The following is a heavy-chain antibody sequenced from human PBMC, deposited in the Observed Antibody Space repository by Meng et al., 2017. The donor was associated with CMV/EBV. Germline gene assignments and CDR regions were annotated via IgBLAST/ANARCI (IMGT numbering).Heavy chain of an antibody. Sequence: SCTASGYTISGYFIHWIRQAPGQRLEWMGWINPNNGDTKYAERFQGRVTMTRDTSTNTVYMELDSLRFVDTAIYYCAKDESNGYTDYWGPGTLVTVSS. CDR1: GYTISGYF. CDR3: AKDESNGYTDY. J-gene: IGHJ4*02. V-gene: IGHV1-2*02. CDR2: INPNNGDT. D-gene: IGHD5-18*01.